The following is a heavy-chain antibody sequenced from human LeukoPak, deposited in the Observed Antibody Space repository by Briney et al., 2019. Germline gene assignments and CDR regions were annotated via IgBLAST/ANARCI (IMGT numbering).Heavy chain of an antibody. J-gene: IGHJ5*02. V-gene: IGHV3-21*01. Sequence: GGSLRLSCAASGFTFSSYSMNWVRQAPGKGLEWVSSISSSSSYIYYADSVKVRFTISRDNAKNSLYLQMNSLRAEDTAVYYCAADCSGGSCYVFWFDPWGQGTLVTVSS. D-gene: IGHD2-15*01. CDR1: GFTFSSYS. CDR3: AADCSGGSCYVFWFDP. CDR2: ISSSSSYI.